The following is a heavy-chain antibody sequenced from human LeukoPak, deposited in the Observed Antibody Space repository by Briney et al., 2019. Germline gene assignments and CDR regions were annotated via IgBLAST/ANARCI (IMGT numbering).Heavy chain of an antibody. CDR2: MYYSGST. CDR3: ARTNAFDI. J-gene: IGHJ3*02. CDR1: GGSVSSGSNY. V-gene: IGHV4-61*01. Sequence: SETLSLTCTASGGSVSSGSNYWSWIRQPPGKGLEWIGYMYYSGSTNYNPSLKSRVTISVDTSKNQFSLRLSSVTAADTAVYYCARTNAFDIWGQGTMVTVSS.